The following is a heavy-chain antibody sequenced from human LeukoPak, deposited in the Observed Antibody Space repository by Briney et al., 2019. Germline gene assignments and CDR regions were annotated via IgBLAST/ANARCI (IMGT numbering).Heavy chain of an antibody. J-gene: IGHJ3*02. Sequence: GASVKVSCTASGYTFTGYYMHWVRQAPGQGLEWMGWINPNSGGTNYAQKFQGRVTMTRDTSISTAYMELSRLRSDDTAVYYCAREANDSSGYYPKHDAFDIWGQGTMVTVSS. CDR2: INPNSGGT. D-gene: IGHD3-22*01. CDR1: GYTFTGYY. V-gene: IGHV1-2*02. CDR3: AREANDSSGYYPKHDAFDI.